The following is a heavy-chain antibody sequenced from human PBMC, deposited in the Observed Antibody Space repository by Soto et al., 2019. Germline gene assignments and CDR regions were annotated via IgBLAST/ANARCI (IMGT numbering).Heavy chain of an antibody. D-gene: IGHD3-22*01. CDR1: GGTFSSYA. V-gene: IGHV1-69*12. CDR2: IITIFGTA. J-gene: IGHJ5*02. CDR3: ARDSGPSSGYDPYWVDP. Sequence: QVQLVQSGAEVKKPGSSVKVSCKASGGTFSSYAISWVRQAPGQGLEWMGEIITIFGTANYAQKFQGRVTITADESTSSAYIERSSLRSADTAVYYCARDSGPSSGYDPYWVDPWGQGTLVTVSS.